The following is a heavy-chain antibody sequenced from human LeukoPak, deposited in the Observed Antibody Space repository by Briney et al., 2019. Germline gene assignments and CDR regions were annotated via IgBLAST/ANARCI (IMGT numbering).Heavy chain of an antibody. D-gene: IGHD6-6*01. CDR2: SRCKPQSYTT. Sequence: GGSLTLSCAASGFTFSDHYMDWVRQAPGKGLEWVGRSRCKPQSYTTEYGASVKARFNISRDDSKHSLYLQVNTLKTEDTAVYYCVRGRPAMAARALRLLDNWGQGTLVIVSS. CDR3: VRGRPAMAARALRLLDN. V-gene: IGHV3-72*01. J-gene: IGHJ4*02. CDR1: GFTFSDHY.